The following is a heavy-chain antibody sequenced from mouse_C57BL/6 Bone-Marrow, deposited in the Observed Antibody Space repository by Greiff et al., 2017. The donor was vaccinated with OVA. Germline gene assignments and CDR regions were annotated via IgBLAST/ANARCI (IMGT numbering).Heavy chain of an antibody. CDR1: GFTFTDYY. CDR2: IRHKANGYTT. CDR3: ARDTDYYGSSVHWYFDV. Sequence: EVHLVESGGGLVQPGGSLSLSCAASGFTFTDYYMSLFRQLPGQALEWLGFIRHKANGYTTASCASLKCRFTISSDNSQSILYLQMNALRAEDSATYYCARDTDYYGSSVHWYFDVWGTGTTVTVSS. J-gene: IGHJ1*03. V-gene: IGHV7-3*03. D-gene: IGHD1-1*01.